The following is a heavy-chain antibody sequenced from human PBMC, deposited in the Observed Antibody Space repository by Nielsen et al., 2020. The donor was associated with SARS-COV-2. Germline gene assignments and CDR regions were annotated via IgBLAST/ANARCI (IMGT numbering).Heavy chain of an antibody. CDR2: INHSGST. D-gene: IGHD6-19*01. V-gene: IGHV4-34*01. CDR1: GGSISSYY. CDR3: ARRSSGWYWFDP. J-gene: IGHJ5*02. Sequence: SETLSLICTVSGGSISSYYWSWIRQPPGKGLEWIGEINHSGSTNYNPSLKSRVTISVDTSKNQFSLKLSSVTAADTAVYYCARRSSGWYWFDPWGQGTLVTVSS.